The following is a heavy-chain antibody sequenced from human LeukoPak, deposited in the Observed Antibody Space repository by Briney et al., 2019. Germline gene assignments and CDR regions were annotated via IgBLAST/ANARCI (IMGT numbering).Heavy chain of an antibody. Sequence: GGSLRLSCAASGFTVSLYYMTWVRQAPGKGLEWVSVIYSGGPTYYADSVKGRFTISRDNSKNTVYLQMNSLRGEDTAVYFCARGWVVATGGFDMWGQGTMVTVSS. CDR2: IYSGGPT. CDR1: GFTVSLYY. CDR3: ARGWVVATGGFDM. V-gene: IGHV3-53*01. D-gene: IGHD2-8*02. J-gene: IGHJ3*02.